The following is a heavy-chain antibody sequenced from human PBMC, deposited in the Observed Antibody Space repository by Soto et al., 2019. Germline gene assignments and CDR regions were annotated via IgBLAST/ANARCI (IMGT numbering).Heavy chain of an antibody. CDR2: INPSGTYT. V-gene: IGHV3-11*06. Sequence: PGGSLRLSCAASGFTFSDHYMSWIRQAPGKGLEWISYINPSGTYTHYADSVKGRFTISRDNAEKSLYLQMNSLRAEDTALYYCARGHHSLDVWGQGATVIVSS. CDR3: ARGHHSLDV. CDR1: GFTFSDHY. D-gene: IGHD4-4*01. J-gene: IGHJ6*02.